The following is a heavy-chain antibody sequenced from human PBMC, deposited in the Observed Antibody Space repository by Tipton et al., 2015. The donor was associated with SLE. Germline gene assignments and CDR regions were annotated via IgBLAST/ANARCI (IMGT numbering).Heavy chain of an antibody. CDR1: GGSFSSYY. Sequence: TLSLTCAVYGGSFSSYYWSWIRQPPGKGLEWIGYIYYSGSTNYNPSLKSRVTISVDTSKNQFSLKLSSVTAADTAVYYCARDKSPPPYYYGMDVWGQGTTVTVSS. V-gene: IGHV4-59*01. CDR2: IYYSGST. J-gene: IGHJ6*02. CDR3: ARDKSPPPYYYGMDV.